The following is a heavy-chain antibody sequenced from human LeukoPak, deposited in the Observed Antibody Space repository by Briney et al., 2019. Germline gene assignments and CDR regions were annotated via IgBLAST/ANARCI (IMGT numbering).Heavy chain of an antibody. Sequence: PSETLSLTCTVSGGSVSNGSYYWSWIRQPPGKGLEWIGYIYYSGSTNYNPSLKSRVTISVDTSKNQFSLKLSSVTAADTAVYYCARVGRSSGYYFDYWGQGTLVTVSS. CDR1: GGSVSNGSYY. D-gene: IGHD3-22*01. CDR3: ARVGRSSGYYFDY. CDR2: IYYSGST. J-gene: IGHJ4*02. V-gene: IGHV4-61*01.